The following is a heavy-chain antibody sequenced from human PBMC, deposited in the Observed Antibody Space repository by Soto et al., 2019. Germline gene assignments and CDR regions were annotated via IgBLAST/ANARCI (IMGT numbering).Heavy chain of an antibody. CDR3: ARDPPALRFLEWLDYFDY. Sequence: GGSLRLSCGASGFTFSSYWMSWVRQAPGKGLEWVANIKQDGSEKYYVDSVKGRFTISRDNAKNSLYLQMNSLRAEDTAVYYCARDPPALRFLEWLDYFDYWGQGTLVTSPQ. CDR2: IKQDGSEK. V-gene: IGHV3-7*03. CDR1: GFTFSSYW. D-gene: IGHD3-3*01. J-gene: IGHJ4*02.